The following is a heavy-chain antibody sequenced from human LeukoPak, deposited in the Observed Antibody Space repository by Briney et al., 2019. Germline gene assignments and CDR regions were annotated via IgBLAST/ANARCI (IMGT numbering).Heavy chain of an antibody. J-gene: IGHJ4*02. CDR1: GGSISSYY. D-gene: IGHD1-20*01. Sequence: DPSETLSLTCTVSGGSISSYYWSWIRQPPGKGLEWIGYIYYSGSTNYNPSLKSRVTISVDTSKNQFSLKLSSVTAADTAVYYCAGALGMAFDYWGQGTLVTVSS. V-gene: IGHV4-59*01. CDR3: AGALGMAFDY. CDR2: IYYSGST.